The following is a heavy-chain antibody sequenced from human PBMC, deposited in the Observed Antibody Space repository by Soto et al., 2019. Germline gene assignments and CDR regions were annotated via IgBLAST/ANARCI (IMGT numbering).Heavy chain of an antibody. V-gene: IGHV1-46*01. CDR3: ARSLGETTSLFDY. CDR2: INPSSGST. Sequence: QVQLVQSGAEVKQPGASVRLSCKASGYIFIHCFMHWVRQAPGQGLEWMGGINPSSGSTTYAQKFQGRVTVTRDTSTSTVYMELSVLGSEDTAMYYCARSLGETTSLFDYWGQGSLVTVSA. CDR1: GYIFIHCF. D-gene: IGHD1-26*01. J-gene: IGHJ4*02.